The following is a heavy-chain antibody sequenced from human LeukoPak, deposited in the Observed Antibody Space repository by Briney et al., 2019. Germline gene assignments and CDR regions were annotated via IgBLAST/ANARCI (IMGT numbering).Heavy chain of an antibody. CDR3: ASEEQNWFDP. CDR2: IYTSGST. V-gene: IGHV4-61*02. Sequence: SQTLSLTCTVSGGSISSGSYYWSWIRQPAGKGLEWIGRIYTSGSTNYNPSLKSRVTISVDTSKNQFSLKLSSVTAADTAVYYCASEEQNWFDPWGQGTLVTVSS. D-gene: IGHD1-26*01. J-gene: IGHJ5*02. CDR1: GGSISSGSYY.